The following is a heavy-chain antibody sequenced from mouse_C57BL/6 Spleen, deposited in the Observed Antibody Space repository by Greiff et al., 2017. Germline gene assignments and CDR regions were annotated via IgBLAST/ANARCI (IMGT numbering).Heavy chain of an antibody. D-gene: IGHD2-3*01. J-gene: IGHJ3*01. CDR1: GFTFSSYT. CDR3: ARLGDGYPDWFAY. V-gene: IGHV5-9*01. Sequence: EVHLVESGGGLVKPGGSLKLSCAASGFTFSSYTMSWVRQTPEKRLEWVATISGGGGNTYYPDSVKGRFTISRDNAKNTLYLQMSSLRSEDTALYYCARLGDGYPDWFAYWGQGTLVTVSA. CDR2: ISGGGGNT.